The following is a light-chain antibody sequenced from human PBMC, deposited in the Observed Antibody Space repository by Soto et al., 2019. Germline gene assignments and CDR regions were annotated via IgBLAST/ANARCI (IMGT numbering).Light chain of an antibody. CDR1: HNDVGHENF. Sequence: QSALAQPASVSGSPGQSITISCTGTHNDVGHENFVSWYQQHPDKVPKLIIYDVTNRASGVPYRFSGSKSGNTASLAISGLQAEDEAYYYCSSYAGSNNFVFGTGTKVTV. V-gene: IGLV2-14*03. CDR3: SSYAGSNNFV. CDR2: DVT. J-gene: IGLJ1*01.